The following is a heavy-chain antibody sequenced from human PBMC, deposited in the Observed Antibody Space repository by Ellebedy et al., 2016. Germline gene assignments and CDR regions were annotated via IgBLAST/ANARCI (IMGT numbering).Heavy chain of an antibody. CDR3: ARRLSIGISGLGWFDP. V-gene: IGHV4-39*01. CDR2: LYYSGST. CDR1: GGSISSSSYY. J-gene: IGHJ5*02. Sequence: SETLSLXCTVSGGSISSSSYYWGWIRQPPGKGLEWIGSLYYSGSTYYSPSLKSRVTISVDTSRNQFSLKLSSVTAADTALYYCARRLSIGISGLGWFDPWGQGVLVTVSS. D-gene: IGHD1-14*01.